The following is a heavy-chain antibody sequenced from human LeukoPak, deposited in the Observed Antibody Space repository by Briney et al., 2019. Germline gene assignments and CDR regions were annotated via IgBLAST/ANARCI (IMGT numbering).Heavy chain of an antibody. CDR2: ISSSSSTM. Sequence: GGSLRLSCAASGFTFTTYSMNWVRQAPGKGLEWVSYISSSSSTMYYADSVKGRFTISRDNAKNSLSLQMNSLRAEDTAVYYCARSPAGANYYLDVWGKGTTVTISS. CDR3: ARSPAGANYYLDV. CDR1: GFTFTTYS. V-gene: IGHV3-48*04. J-gene: IGHJ6*03. D-gene: IGHD1-14*01.